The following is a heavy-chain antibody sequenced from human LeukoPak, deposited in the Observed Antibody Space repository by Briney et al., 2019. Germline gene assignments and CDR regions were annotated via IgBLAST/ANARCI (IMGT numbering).Heavy chain of an antibody. D-gene: IGHD2/OR15-2a*01. CDR1: GLTFSPYA. CDR2: ISYDGSKK. V-gene: IGHV3-30*09. CDR3: AAFDFDY. Sequence: GGSLRLSCAASGLTFSPYAMHWVRQAPGKGLEWVALISYDGSKKYYADSVKGRLAISRDNSKNTPYLQMNSLRAEDTAVYYCAAFDFDYWGQGTLVTVSS. J-gene: IGHJ4*02.